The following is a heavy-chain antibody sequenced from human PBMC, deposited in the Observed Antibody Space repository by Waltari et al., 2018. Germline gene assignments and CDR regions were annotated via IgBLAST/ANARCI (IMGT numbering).Heavy chain of an antibody. Sequence: EVQLVESGGGLVQPGRSLRLSCAASGFTFDDYALHCARQAPGKGLEWVSGISWNSGSIGYADSVKGRFTISRDNAKNSLYLQMNSLRAEDTALYYCAKDPYDILTGIDYWGQGTLVTVSS. D-gene: IGHD3-9*01. CDR1: GFTFDDYA. J-gene: IGHJ4*02. V-gene: IGHV3-9*01. CDR3: AKDPYDILTGIDY. CDR2: ISWNSGSI.